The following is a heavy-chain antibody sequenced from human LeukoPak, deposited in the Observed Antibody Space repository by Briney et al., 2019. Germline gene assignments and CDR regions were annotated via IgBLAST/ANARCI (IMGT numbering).Heavy chain of an antibody. CDR3: ARGSGEEYGFDY. CDR1: GYSVSSNSDA. Sequence: SQTLSLTCAISGYSVSSNSDAWNWIRQSPSRGLEWLGRTYYRSKWYNDYAVSVKSRITINPDTSKNQFSLQLNSVTPEDTAVYYCARGSGEEYGFDYWGQGTLVTVSS. J-gene: IGHJ4*02. CDR2: TYYRSKWYN. V-gene: IGHV6-1*01. D-gene: IGHD1-26*01.